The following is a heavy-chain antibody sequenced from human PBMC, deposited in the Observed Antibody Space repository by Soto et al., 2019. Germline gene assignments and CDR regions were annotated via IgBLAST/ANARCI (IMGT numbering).Heavy chain of an antibody. CDR3: ARDKYYYDSSGYYPNDNYYYYYGMDV. CDR2: IIPIFGTA. J-gene: IGHJ6*02. CDR1: GGTFSSYA. Sequence: QVQLVQSGAEVKKPGSSVKVSCKASGGTFSSYAISWVRQAPGQGLEWMGGIIPIFGTANYAQKFQGRVTITADKSTSTAYMELSSLRSEDTAVYYCARDKYYYDSSGYYPNDNYYYYYGMDVWGQGTTVTVSS. V-gene: IGHV1-69*06. D-gene: IGHD3-22*01.